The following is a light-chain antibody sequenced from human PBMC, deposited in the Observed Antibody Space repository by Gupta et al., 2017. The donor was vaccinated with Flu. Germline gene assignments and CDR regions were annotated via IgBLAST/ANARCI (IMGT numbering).Light chain of an antibody. CDR3: QQMGSTPLT. V-gene: IGKV1-39*01. J-gene: IGKJ4*01. Sequence: DIQMSQSPSSLSASVGDRVTITCRASQSISSYLNWYQTKPGKASKVLIYAACSVHIRVLALTNGSESGLHFSLTIRIRQLEDFATYFSQQMGSTPLTFGGGTMVQIK. CDR1: QSISSY. CDR2: AAC.